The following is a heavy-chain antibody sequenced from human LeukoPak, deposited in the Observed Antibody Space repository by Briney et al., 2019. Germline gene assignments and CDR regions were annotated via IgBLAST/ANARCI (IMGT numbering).Heavy chain of an antibody. J-gene: IGHJ4*02. CDR1: GYTFTGYY. V-gene: IGHV1-2*02. CDR3: ARERPTVATETDENFDY. Sequence: ASVKVSCKASGYTFTGYYMHWVRQAPGQGLEWMGWINPNSGGTNYAQKFQGRVTMTRDTSISTAYMELSRLRSDDTAVYYCARERPTVATETDENFDYWGQGTLVTVSS. D-gene: IGHD4-17*01. CDR2: INPNSGGT.